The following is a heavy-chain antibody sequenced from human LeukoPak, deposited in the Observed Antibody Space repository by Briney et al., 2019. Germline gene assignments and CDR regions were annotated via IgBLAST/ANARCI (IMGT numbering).Heavy chain of an antibody. CDR3: ARDFEDFYGMDV. CDR2: IKSKTDGGTT. V-gene: IGHV3-15*01. Sequence: GGSLRLSCAASGFTFSNAWMSWVRQAPGKGLEWVGRIKSKTDGGTTDYAAPVKGRFTISRDDSKNTLYLQMNSLKTEDTAVYYCARDFEDFYGMDVWGQGTTVTVSS. J-gene: IGHJ6*02. CDR1: GFTFSNAW.